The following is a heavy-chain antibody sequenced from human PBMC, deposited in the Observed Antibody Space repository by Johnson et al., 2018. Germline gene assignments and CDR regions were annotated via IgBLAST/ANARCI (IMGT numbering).Heavy chain of an antibody. D-gene: IGHD5-18*01. CDR1: GFTFSNYD. J-gene: IGHJ3*02. V-gene: IGHV3-13*01. Sequence: EVQLVESGGGLVQPGGSLRLSCAASGFTFSNYDMHWVRQATGKGLEWVSAIGTAGDTYYPGSVKGRFTISRENAQNSLHLQMNSLRAEDTAVDDCWRTYSYGRFDAFDIWGQGTMVTVSS. CDR2: IGTAGDT. CDR3: WRTYSYGRFDAFDI.